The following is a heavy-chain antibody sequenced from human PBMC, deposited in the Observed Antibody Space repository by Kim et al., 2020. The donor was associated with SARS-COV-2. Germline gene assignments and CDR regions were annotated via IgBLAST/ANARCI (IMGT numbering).Heavy chain of an antibody. CDR1: GGSISSYY. CDR2: IYYSGST. CDR3: ARAAIFGTWDY. V-gene: IGHV4-59*01. D-gene: IGHD3-3*01. Sequence: SETLSLTCTVSGGSISSYYWSWIRQPPGKGLEWIGYIYYSGSTNYNPSLKSRVTISVDTSKKQFSLKLSSVTAADTAVYYCARAAIFGTWDYWGQGTLVTVSS. J-gene: IGHJ4*02.